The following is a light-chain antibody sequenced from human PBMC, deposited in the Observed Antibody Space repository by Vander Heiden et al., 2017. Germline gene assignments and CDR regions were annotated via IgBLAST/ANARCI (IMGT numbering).Light chain of an antibody. CDR2: GAS. Sequence: EVVLTQSPGTLSLSPGDRATLSCRASQSVSTYVGWYQQKPGQAPRLLIYGASSRATGIPDRFSGSGSGTDFTLTISRLEPEDFAVYYCQQYGSSWYTFGQGTKLEIK. J-gene: IGKJ2*01. V-gene: IGKV3-20*01. CDR1: QSVSTY. CDR3: QQYGSSWYT.